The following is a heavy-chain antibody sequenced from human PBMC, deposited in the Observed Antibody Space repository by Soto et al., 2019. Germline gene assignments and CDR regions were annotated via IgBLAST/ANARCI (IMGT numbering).Heavy chain of an antibody. D-gene: IGHD3-22*01. CDR3: ARDHYDSSGYLASLGY. J-gene: IGHJ4*02. CDR1: GFTYSSYS. Sequence: EVQLVESGGGLVKPGGSLRLSCAATGFTYSSYSMNGVREAPRKGLEWVSSISSSSSYIYYADSVKRRLTISRDNAKNSLYLQMNSLRAEDTAVYYCARDHYDSSGYLASLGYWGQGTLVTVSS. CDR2: ISSSSSYI. V-gene: IGHV3-21*01.